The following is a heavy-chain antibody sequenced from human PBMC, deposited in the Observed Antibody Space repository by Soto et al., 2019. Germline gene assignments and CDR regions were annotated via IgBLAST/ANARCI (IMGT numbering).Heavy chain of an antibody. J-gene: IGHJ6*04. CDR2: ISAYNYNS. CDR3: ARHYCSGGTCDPASACMDV. V-gene: IGHV1-18*01. Sequence: RLVQSGAEVKKPGASVRVSCETSGFTFSNNAFSWVRQAPGQGLEWLGWISAYNYNSNYAQKLQDRVTLSKDTSTRTVFMELRSLSSDDTAVYYCARHYCSGGTCDPASACMDVWGTGTTVIVSP. D-gene: IGHD2-15*01. CDR1: GFTFSNNA.